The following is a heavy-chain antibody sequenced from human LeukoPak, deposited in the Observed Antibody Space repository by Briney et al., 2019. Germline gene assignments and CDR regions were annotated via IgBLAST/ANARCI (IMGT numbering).Heavy chain of an antibody. Sequence: SETLSLTCGVSGGSVINTNWWTWVRQPPGKGLEWIGEVHLDGRTNYNPSLESRLTMSVDVSENQVSLKLTSVTAADTSVYYCARLWSGLRPPDYWGQGTLVTVSS. V-gene: IGHV4-4*02. CDR2: VHLDGRT. D-gene: IGHD3-3*01. CDR3: ARLWSGLRPPDY. CDR1: GGSVINTNW. J-gene: IGHJ4*02.